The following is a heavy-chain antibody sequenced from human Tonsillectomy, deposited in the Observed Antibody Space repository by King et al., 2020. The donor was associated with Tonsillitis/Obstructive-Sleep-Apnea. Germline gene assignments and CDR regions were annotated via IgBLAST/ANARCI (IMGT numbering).Heavy chain of an antibody. J-gene: IGHJ6*03. CDR2: ISSNGGST. V-gene: IGHV3-64*01. CDR3: ARGPDNYDFSLYYMDV. D-gene: IGHD3-3*01. Sequence: VQLVESGGGLVQPGGSLRLSCAASGFTFSSYAMHWVRQAPGKGLEYVSAISSNGGSTYYANSVKGRFTISRDNSKNTLYLQMGSLRAEDMAVYYCARGPDNYDFSLYYMDVWGKGTTVTVSS. CDR1: GFTFSSYA.